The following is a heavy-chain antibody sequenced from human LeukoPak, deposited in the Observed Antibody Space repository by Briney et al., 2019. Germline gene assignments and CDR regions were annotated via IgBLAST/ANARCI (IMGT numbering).Heavy chain of an antibody. CDR1: GFTFSSYN. Sequence: KPGGSLRLSCVVSGFTFSSYNMNWVRQAPGKGLEWVSSISTSNNYIYYADSVTGRFTISRDNAKNSLYLQMNSLRAEDTAVYYCARYSGTFSNSYFDCWGQGALVTVSS. CDR3: ARYSGTFSNSYFDC. J-gene: IGHJ4*02. D-gene: IGHD1-26*01. V-gene: IGHV3-21*01. CDR2: ISTSNNYI.